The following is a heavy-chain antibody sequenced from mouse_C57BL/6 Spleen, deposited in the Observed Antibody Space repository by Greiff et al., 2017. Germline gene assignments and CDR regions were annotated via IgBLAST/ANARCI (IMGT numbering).Heavy chain of an antibody. D-gene: IGHD2-4*01. CDR1: GYAFSSSW. CDR3: ARSRDYHYAMDY. V-gene: IGHV1-82*01. J-gene: IGHJ4*01. Sequence: QVQLQQSAPELVKPGASVKISCKASGYAFSSSWMNWVKQRPGKGLEWIGRIYPGDGDTNYNGKFKGKATLTADKSSSTAYMQLSSLTSEDSAVYFCARSRDYHYAMDYWGQGTSVTVSS. CDR2: IYPGDGDT.